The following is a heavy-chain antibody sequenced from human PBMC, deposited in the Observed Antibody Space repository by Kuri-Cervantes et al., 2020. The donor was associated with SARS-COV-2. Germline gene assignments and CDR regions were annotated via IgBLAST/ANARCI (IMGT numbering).Heavy chain of an antibody. V-gene: IGHV4-34*01. CDR1: GFTFSSYA. Sequence: GSLRLSCAASGFTFSSYAMSWVRQPPGKGLEWIEEINHSGSTNYNPSLMSRVTISVDTSKHQFSLKLSSVTAADTAVYYCARATRRNYYYGMDVWGQGTTVTVSS. CDR2: INHSGST. CDR3: ARATRRNYYYGMDV. J-gene: IGHJ6*02.